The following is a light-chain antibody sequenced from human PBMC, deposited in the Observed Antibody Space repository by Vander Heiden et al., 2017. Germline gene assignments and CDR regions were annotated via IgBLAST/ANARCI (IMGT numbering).Light chain of an antibody. CDR2: DAS. CDR3: QQRLNWPRT. J-gene: IGKJ3*01. V-gene: IGKV3-11*01. Sequence: DIGLTQSPATLSLSPGQRATLSCRASQSISSYLAWYQQKPGQAPRLLIYDASNRATGIPGRFSGSGSGTDFTLTISSLEPEDFAVYYCQQRLNWPRTFGPGTKVDFK. CDR1: QSISSY.